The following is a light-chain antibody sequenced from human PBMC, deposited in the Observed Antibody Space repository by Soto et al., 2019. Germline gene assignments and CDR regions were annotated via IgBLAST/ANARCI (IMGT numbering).Light chain of an antibody. V-gene: IGKV3-20*01. CDR1: ENVSNNY. CDR2: GSS. J-gene: IGKJ2*01. Sequence: EVVLTQSPGTLSLSPGERATLSCRASENVSNNYLAWYQQKPGQAPRHPIFGSSDRAAGIPDRFSGSGSGTDFTLTISRLEPEDFAVYYCQQYGSSPPYTFGQGTKLEIK. CDR3: QQYGSSPPYT.